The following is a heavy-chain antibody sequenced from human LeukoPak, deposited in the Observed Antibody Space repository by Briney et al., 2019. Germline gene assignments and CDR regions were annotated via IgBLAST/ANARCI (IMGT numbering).Heavy chain of an antibody. V-gene: IGHV4-30-4*01. CDR3: ARAVGSLNWFDP. CDR2: IYYSGST. CDR1: GGSISSGDYY. J-gene: IGHJ5*02. D-gene: IGHD2-15*01. Sequence: SQTLSLTCTVSGGSISSGDYYWSWIRQPPGKGLEWIGYIYYSGSTYYNPSLKSRVTISVDTSKNQFSLKLSSVTAADTAVYNCARAVGSLNWFDPWGQGTLVTVSS.